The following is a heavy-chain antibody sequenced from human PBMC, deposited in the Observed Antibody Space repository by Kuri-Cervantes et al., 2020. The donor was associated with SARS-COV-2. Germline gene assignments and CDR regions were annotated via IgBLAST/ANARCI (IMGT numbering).Heavy chain of an antibody. V-gene: IGHV3-30*18. CDR3: AKDVAGAHDF. CDR1: GFKFSRTD. CDR2: ISYDGYNK. J-gene: IGHJ4*02. D-gene: IGHD4/OR15-4a*01. Sequence: GESLKISCAASGFKFSRTDMHWVRQAPGKGLEWVAFISYDGYNKKCIASGKCRFTISRDNSQNKLYLQMRSLRPEDTAMYYCAKDVAGAHDFWGQGTLVTVSS.